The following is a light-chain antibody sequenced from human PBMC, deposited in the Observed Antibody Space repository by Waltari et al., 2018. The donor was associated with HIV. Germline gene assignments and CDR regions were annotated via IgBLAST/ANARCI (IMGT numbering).Light chain of an antibody. J-gene: IGLJ1*01. CDR3: QVWDSSGEYV. Sequence: SYVLTQPLSVSVAPGQTARIPCGGYSLGSTSVHWYQQKPGQAPVMVVYDDFDWPSGIPERFSGSNYGNAANLTVSGVEAGDESDYFCQVWDSSGEYVFGSGTRVTV. CDR2: DDF. CDR1: SLGSTS. V-gene: IGLV3-21*02.